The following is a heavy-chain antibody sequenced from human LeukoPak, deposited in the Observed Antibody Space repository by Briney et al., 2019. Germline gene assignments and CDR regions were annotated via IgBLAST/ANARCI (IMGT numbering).Heavy chain of an antibody. D-gene: IGHD3-3*01. J-gene: IGHJ4*02. CDR1: GGSFSGYY. Sequence: SETLSLTCAVYGGSFSGYYWSWIRQPPGKGLEWIGEINHSGSTNYNPSLKSRVTISVDTSKNQFSLKLSSVTAADTAVYYCARGLSGVPDGYWGQGTLVTVSS. CDR3: ARGLSGVPDGY. V-gene: IGHV4-34*01. CDR2: INHSGST.